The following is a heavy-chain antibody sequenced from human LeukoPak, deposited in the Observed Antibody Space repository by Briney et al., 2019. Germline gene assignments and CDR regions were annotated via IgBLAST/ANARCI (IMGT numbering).Heavy chain of an antibody. CDR2: ISSSSSTI. D-gene: IGHD3-22*01. CDR1: GFTFSSYS. V-gene: IGHV3-48*04. Sequence: GGSLRLSCAAPGFTFSSYSMNWVRQAPGKGLEWVSYISSSSSTIYYADSVKGRFTISRDNAKNSLYVQMNSLRAEDTAVYYCAREGSGDSSGYYVGYWGQGTLVTVSS. CDR3: AREGSGDSSGYYVGY. J-gene: IGHJ4*02.